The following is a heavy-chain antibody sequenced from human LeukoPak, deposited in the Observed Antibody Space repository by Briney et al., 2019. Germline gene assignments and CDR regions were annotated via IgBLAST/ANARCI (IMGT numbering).Heavy chain of an antibody. V-gene: IGHV1-8*01. CDR3: ARASPIDYYDSSGFDDY. Sequence: GASVKVSCKASGYTFTSYDINWVRQATGQGREWMGWMNPNSGNTGYAQKFQGRVTMTRNTSISTAYMELSSLRSEDTAVYYCARASPIDYYDSSGFDDYWGQGTLVTVSS. D-gene: IGHD3-22*01. CDR1: GYTFTSYD. J-gene: IGHJ4*02. CDR2: MNPNSGNT.